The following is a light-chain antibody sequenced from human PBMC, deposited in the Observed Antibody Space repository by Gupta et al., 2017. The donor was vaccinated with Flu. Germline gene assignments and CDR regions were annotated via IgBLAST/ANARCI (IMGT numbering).Light chain of an antibody. CDR2: SNT. V-gene: IGLV1-44*01. CDR1: SSNNGSNT. J-gene: IGLJ3*02. Sequence: SVLPQPPSVYVTPGQRVTIACSGSSSNNGSNTVNWYQQLPGTSPKLLIYSNTQRPSGVPDRFSDSKSGTAASLAISGIQAYDEADYYCAALYDSLNGWVFGGGTKLTVL. CDR3: AALYDSLNGWV.